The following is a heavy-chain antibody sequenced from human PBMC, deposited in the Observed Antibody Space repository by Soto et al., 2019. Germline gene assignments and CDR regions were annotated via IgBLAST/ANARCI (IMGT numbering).Heavy chain of an antibody. CDR2: IAPGNGNT. CDR1: GYTFTDYA. CDR3: AKGSRMWTPDY. Sequence: QVQLVQSGAEVKKPGASVKVFCKASGYTFTDYAIHWVRQAPGQRLELMGWIAPGNGNTKYSQNFQGRVTTTRDTSATTAYMELSSLRSEDTAVYYCAKGSRMWTPDYWGQGTLVTVSS. V-gene: IGHV1-3*01. D-gene: IGHD2-21*01. J-gene: IGHJ4*02.